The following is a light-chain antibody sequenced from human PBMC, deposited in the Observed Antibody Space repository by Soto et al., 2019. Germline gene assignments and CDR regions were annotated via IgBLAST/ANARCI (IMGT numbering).Light chain of an antibody. Sequence: EIVLTQSPGTLSLSPGDGATLSCRASQSVSSGYSAWYQQKPGQAPRLLIYGASRRAGGIPDRFSGSGSGTDFTLSISRLEPEDFAVYWCQHYGNSPTFGQGTRVQIK. CDR1: QSVSSGY. CDR2: GAS. CDR3: QHYGNSPT. V-gene: IGKV3-20*01. J-gene: IGKJ1*01.